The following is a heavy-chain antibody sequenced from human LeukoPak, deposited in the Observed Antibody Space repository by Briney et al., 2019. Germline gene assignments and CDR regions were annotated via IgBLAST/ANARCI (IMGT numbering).Heavy chain of an antibody. CDR1: GYSISSGYY. Sequence: SETLSLTCTVSGYSISSGYYWGWIRQPPGKGLEWIGNIYHSGSTYYNPSLKSRATISVDTSKNQFSLKVSSVTAADTAVYFCARVVIVPRAFDIWGQGTMVTVSS. J-gene: IGHJ3*02. CDR2: IYHSGST. V-gene: IGHV4-38-2*02. D-gene: IGHD3-22*01. CDR3: ARVVIVPRAFDI.